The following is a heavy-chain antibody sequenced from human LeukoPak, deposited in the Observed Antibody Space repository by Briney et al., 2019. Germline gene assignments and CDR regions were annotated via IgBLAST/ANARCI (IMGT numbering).Heavy chain of an antibody. CDR2: INPNSGGT. D-gene: IGHD6-13*01. J-gene: IGHJ4*02. Sequence: GASVKVSCKASGYTFTAYDMHWVRQAPGQGLEWMGWINPNSGGTNYAQNFQDRVTMTRDTSISTAYMELSRLTSDDTAIYYCARDVAALRLVDYWRQGTLVTVSS. CDR3: ARDVAALRLVDY. CDR1: GYTFTAYD. V-gene: IGHV1-2*02.